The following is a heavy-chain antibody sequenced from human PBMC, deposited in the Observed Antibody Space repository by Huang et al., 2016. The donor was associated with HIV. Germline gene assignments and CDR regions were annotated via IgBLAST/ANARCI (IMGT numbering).Heavy chain of an antibody. CDR1: GFTFSSSS. CDR2: LSSSSSYI. V-gene: IGHV3-21*01. J-gene: IGHJ4*02. CDR3: ARAVPTPNRFGVGGFDY. D-gene: IGHD3-3*01. Sequence: EVQLVESGGGLVKPGGSRRLSCAAPGFTFSSSSMNWVRQAPGKGVEWVSSLSSSSSYIYYADSVKGRFTISRDNAKNSLYLQMNSLRAEDTAVYYCARAVPTPNRFGVGGFDYWGQGTLVTVSS.